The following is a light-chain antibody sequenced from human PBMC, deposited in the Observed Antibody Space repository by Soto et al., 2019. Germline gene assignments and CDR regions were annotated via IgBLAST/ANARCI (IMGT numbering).Light chain of an antibody. CDR1: QSVSSSY. CDR3: QQYGSSPTT. J-gene: IGKJ1*01. V-gene: IGKV3-20*01. Sequence: EIALTQSPATLSLSPGERATLSCRASQSVSSSYLAWYQQKPGQAPRLLIYGASSRATGIPDRFSGSGSGTDFTLTISRLEPEDFAVYYCQQYGSSPTTFGQGTKVDIK. CDR2: GAS.